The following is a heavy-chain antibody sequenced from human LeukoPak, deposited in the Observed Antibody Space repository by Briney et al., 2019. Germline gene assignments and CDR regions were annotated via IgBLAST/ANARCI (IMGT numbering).Heavy chain of an antibody. Sequence: PGGSLRLSCAASGFTFSSYEMNWVRQAPGKGLEWVANIKQDGSEKYYVDSVKGRFTISRDNAKNSLYLQMNSLRAEDTAVYYCARDSMVRGDHWGQGTLVTVSS. CDR3: ARDSMVRGDH. J-gene: IGHJ4*02. V-gene: IGHV3-7*01. D-gene: IGHD3-10*01. CDR2: IKQDGSEK. CDR1: GFTFSSYE.